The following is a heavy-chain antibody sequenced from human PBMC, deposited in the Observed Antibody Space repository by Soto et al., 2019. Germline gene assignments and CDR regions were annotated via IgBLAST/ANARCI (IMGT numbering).Heavy chain of an antibody. J-gene: IGHJ6*02. Sequence: GSLRLACAAPVFTCSSHGMHWVRQAPGKGLEWVAVILYDGSKKYYADSVKGRFTISRDNSKNTLYLQMSSLRAEDTALYYCVKDGSSGWPYFDDMDVWGQGTTVTVSS. CDR2: ILYDGSKK. D-gene: IGHD6-19*01. CDR3: VKDGSSGWPYFDDMDV. CDR1: VFTCSSHG. V-gene: IGHV3-30*18.